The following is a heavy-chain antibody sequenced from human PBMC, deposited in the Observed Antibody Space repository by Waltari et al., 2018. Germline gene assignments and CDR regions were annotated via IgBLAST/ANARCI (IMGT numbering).Heavy chain of an antibody. CDR3: ALTYYYGSPLSAFDI. V-gene: IGHV1-3*01. D-gene: IGHD3-10*01. CDR1: VYTFTSSA. Sequence: QVQLVQSGAEVKKPGASVKVSFTASVYTFTSSARHWVRQAPGQRLEWMGWINAGNGNTKYSQKFQGRVTITRDTSASTAYMELSSLRSEDTAVYYCALTYYYGSPLSAFDIWGQGTMVTVSS. CDR2: INAGNGNT. J-gene: IGHJ3*02.